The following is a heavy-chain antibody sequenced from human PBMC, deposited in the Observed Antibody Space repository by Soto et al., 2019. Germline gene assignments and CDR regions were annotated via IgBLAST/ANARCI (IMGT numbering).Heavy chain of an antibody. Sequence: GGSLRLSCAASEITFSNYAMTWVRQAPGKGLEWVSAISGVGGSTYYAHSVKGRFTISRDNSKNTLYLQMNSLRAEDTAVYYCAKNLYGVYYYGLDVRGQGTTVTVSS. CDR1: EITFSNYA. CDR2: ISGVGGST. D-gene: IGHD4-17*01. CDR3: AKNLYGVYYYGLDV. J-gene: IGHJ6*02. V-gene: IGHV3-23*01.